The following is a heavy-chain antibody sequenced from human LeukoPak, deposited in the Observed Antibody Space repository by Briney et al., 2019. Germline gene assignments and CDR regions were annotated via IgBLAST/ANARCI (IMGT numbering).Heavy chain of an antibody. V-gene: IGHV3-23*01. J-gene: IGHJ5*02. Sequence: GGSLRLSCAASGFIFNNYGLIWVRQAPGKGLEWVSAISNDGGGTQYADFVEGRFTISRDNSKNTLFLQMSSLRAEDTALYYCAKARSGYFADLWGQGTLVTVSS. CDR1: GFIFNNYG. D-gene: IGHD3-22*01. CDR2: ISNDGGGT. CDR3: AKARSGYFADL.